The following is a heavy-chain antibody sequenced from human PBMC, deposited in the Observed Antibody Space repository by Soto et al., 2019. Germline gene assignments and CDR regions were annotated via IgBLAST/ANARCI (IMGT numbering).Heavy chain of an antibody. CDR2: IIPIFGTA. Sequence: QVQLVQSGAEVKKPGSSVKVSCKASGGTFSSYAISWVRQAPGQGLEWMGGIIPIFGTANYVQKFQGSVTITADESTSTAYMGLGSLRSEDTAVYYCARGHDSSGYYGSDYWGQGTLVTVSS. D-gene: IGHD3-22*01. CDR1: GGTFSSYA. V-gene: IGHV1-69*12. CDR3: ARGHDSSGYYGSDY. J-gene: IGHJ4*02.